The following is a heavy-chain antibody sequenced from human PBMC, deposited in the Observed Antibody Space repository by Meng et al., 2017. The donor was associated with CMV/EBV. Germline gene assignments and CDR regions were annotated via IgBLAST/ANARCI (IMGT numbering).Heavy chain of an antibody. CDR1: GFTFSSYS. V-gene: IGHV3-21*01. CDR3: ARDKRFQGWFDP. CDR2: ISSSSSYI. D-gene: IGHD5-24*01. Sequence: GGSLRLSCAVSGFTFSSYSMNWVRQAPGKGLEWVSSISSSSSYIYYADSVKGRFTISRDNAKNSLYLQMNSLRAEDTAVYYCARDKRFQGWFDPWGQGTLVTVSS. J-gene: IGHJ5*02.